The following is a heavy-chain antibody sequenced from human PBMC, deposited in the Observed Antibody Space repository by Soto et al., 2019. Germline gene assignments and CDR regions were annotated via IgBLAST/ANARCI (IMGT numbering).Heavy chain of an antibody. CDR1: GGTFSSYT. D-gene: IGHD5-12*01. Sequence: QVQLVQSGAEVKKPGSSVTVSCKASGGTFSSYTISWVRQAPGQGLEWMGGIIPIFGTANYAQKFQGRVTITADESTSTASMEWSSLRSEDTAVYYCARGNHRWLQLWYFDLWGRGTLVTVSS. J-gene: IGHJ2*01. CDR3: ARGNHRWLQLWYFDL. CDR2: IIPIFGTA. V-gene: IGHV1-69*12.